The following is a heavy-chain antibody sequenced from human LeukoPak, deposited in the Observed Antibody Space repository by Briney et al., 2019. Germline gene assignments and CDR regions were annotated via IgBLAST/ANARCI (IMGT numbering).Heavy chain of an antibody. J-gene: IGHJ6*04. CDR1: GCTFSSCA. CDR3: AELGITMIGGV. D-gene: IGHD3-10*02. Sequence: GGSLRFSCAASGCTFSSCAVHWVRQAPGKGLEWVSYISSSGTTIYYADSVKGRFTISRDNAKNSLYLQMHSLRAEDTAVYYCAELGITMIGGVWGKGTTVTISS. CDR2: ISSSGTTI. V-gene: IGHV3-48*03.